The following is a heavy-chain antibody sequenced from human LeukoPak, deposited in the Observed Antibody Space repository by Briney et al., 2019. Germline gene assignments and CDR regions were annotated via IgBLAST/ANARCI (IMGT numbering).Heavy chain of an antibody. V-gene: IGHV4-30-2*01. CDR1: GGSISSGGYY. CDR2: IYHSGST. J-gene: IGHJ6*03. D-gene: IGHD6-13*01. CDR3: ARGTYSSTRGCYYYYMDV. Sequence: PSETLSLTCTVSGGSISSGGYYWSWIRQPPGKGLEWIGYIYHSGSTYYNPSLKSRVTISVDRSKNQFSLKLSSVTAADTAVYYCARGTYSSTRGCYYYYMDVWGKGTTVTVSS.